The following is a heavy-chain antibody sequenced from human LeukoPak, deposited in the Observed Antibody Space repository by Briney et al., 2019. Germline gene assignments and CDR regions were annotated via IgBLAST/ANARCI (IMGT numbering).Heavy chain of an antibody. J-gene: IGHJ4*02. CDR1: GFTFSGSA. Sequence: GGSLRLSCAASGFTFSGSAMRWVRQASGKGLEWVGRIRSKANSYATAYAASVKGRFTISRDDSKNTAYLQMNSLKTEDTAVYYCTSINSSSDYWGQGTLVTVSS. CDR3: TSINSSSDY. CDR2: IRSKANSYAT. D-gene: IGHD6-6*01. V-gene: IGHV3-73*01.